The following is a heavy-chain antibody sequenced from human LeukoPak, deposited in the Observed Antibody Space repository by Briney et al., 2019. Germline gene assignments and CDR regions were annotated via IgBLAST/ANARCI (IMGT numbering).Heavy chain of an antibody. V-gene: IGHV3-48*03. CDR2: ISNADDTK. CDR1: GVAFKTYD. Sequence: PGGSLRLSCAASGVAFKTYDMHWVRQTPGKGLEWISFISNADDTKNYADSVRGRFIISRDNAKNSLYLQMSSLTAEDTALYYCARDQGYDGRGNYYPYHFDCWGQGTLVTVSS. D-gene: IGHD3-22*01. J-gene: IGHJ4*02. CDR3: ARDQGYDGRGNYYPYHFDC.